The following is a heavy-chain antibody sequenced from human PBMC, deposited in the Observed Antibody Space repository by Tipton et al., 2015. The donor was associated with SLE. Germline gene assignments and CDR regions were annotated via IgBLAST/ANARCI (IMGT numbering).Heavy chain of an antibody. Sequence: TLSLTCTVSGGSISSSSYYWGWIRQPPGKGLEWIGSIYYSGSTYYNPSLKSRVTISVDTSKNHFSLKLSSVTAADTAVYYCARAAPACSGGSCYLWFDPWGQGTLVTVSS. CDR2: IYYSGST. CDR3: ARAAPACSGGSCYLWFDP. J-gene: IGHJ5*02. CDR1: GGSISSSSYY. D-gene: IGHD2-15*01. V-gene: IGHV4-39*07.